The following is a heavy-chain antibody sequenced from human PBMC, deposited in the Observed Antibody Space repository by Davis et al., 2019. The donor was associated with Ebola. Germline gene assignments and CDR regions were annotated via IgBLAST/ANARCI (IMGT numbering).Heavy chain of an antibody. CDR1: GFTFSGSA. Sequence: PGGSLRLSCAASGFTFSGSAMHWVRQASGKGLEWVGRIRSKANSYATAYAASVKGRFTISRDDSKNTAYLQMNSLKTEGTAVYYCTSTAGSVDYWGQGTLVTVSS. CDR2: IRSKANSYAT. J-gene: IGHJ4*02. CDR3: TSTAGSVDY. D-gene: IGHD1-26*01. V-gene: IGHV3-73*01.